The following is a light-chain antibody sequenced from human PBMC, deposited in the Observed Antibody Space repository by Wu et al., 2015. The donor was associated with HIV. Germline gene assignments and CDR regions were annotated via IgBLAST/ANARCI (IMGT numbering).Light chain of an antibody. J-gene: IGKJ1*01. CDR3: QQSYSYPRT. Sequence: DIQMTQSPSSLSASVGDRVTITCRANQNVSNWLAWYQQKPGEAPKTLIYKASTLESGVPSSFSASGSGTDFTLTISSLQPADFATYYCQQSYSYPRTFGQGTKVEFK. CDR2: KAS. V-gene: IGKV1-5*03. CDR1: QNVSNW.